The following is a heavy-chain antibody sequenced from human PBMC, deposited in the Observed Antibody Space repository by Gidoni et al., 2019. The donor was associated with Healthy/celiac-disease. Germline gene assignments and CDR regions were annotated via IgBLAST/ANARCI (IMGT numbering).Heavy chain of an antibody. CDR1: GFTFSSYS. D-gene: IGHD1-26*01. J-gene: IGHJ3*02. V-gene: IGHV3-21*01. CDR2: ISSSSSYI. Sequence: EVQLVESGGGLVKPGGSLRLSCAASGFTFSSYSMNWVRQAPGKGLEWVSSISSSSSYIYYADSVKGRFTISRDNAKNSLYLQMNSLRAEDTAVYYCARDLRSGSYLGACDIWGQGTMVTVSS. CDR3: ARDLRSGSYLGACDI.